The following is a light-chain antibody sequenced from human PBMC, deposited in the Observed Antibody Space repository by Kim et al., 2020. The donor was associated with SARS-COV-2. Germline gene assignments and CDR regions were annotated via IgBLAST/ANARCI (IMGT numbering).Light chain of an antibody. V-gene: IGKV1-5*03. Sequence: DIQMTQSPSTLSASVGDRVTITCRATQSINSWLAWYQQKSGKAPKLLIHRASTLESGVPSRFSGSESGTEFTLTISSLQPDDFETYYCQQSNTNPWTFGQGTKVDIK. CDR3: QQSNTNPWT. CDR1: QSINSW. J-gene: IGKJ1*01. CDR2: RAS.